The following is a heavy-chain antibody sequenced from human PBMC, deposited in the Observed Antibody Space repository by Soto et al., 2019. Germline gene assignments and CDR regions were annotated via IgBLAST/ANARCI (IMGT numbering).Heavy chain of an antibody. CDR1: GFTFDDYA. V-gene: IGHV3-9*01. D-gene: IGHD3-9*01. Sequence: GGSLRLSCAASGFTFDDYAMHWVRQAPGKGLEWVSGISWNSGSIGYADSVKGRFTISRDNAKNSLYLQMNSLRAEDTAVYYCAKDRHPDGIWTFDSWGPGTLVTVSS. CDR3: AKDRHPDGIWTFDS. J-gene: IGHJ4*02. CDR2: ISWNSGSI.